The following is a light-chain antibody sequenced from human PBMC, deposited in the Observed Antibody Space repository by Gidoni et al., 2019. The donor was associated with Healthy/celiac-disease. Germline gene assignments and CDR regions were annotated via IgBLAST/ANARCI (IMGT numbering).Light chain of an antibody. CDR3: QQLNSYLP. CDR1: QGISSY. V-gene: IGKV1-9*01. Sequence: IQLTQSPSSLSASVGDRVTITCRASQGISSYLAWYQQKPGKAPKLLIYAASTVQSGVPSRFSGSRSGTDFTLTISSLQPEDFATYYCQQLNSYLPFGQGTRLEIK. J-gene: IGKJ5*01. CDR2: AAS.